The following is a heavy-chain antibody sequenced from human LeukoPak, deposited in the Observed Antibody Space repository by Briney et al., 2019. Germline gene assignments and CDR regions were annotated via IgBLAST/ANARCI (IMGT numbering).Heavy chain of an antibody. CDR3: ARLSSGYYLDY. CDR2: IYSGGST. J-gene: IGHJ4*02. Sequence: PGGSLRLSCAASGFTFSSYGMHWVRQAPGKGLEWVSVIYSGGSTYYADSVKGRFTISRDNSKNTLYLQMNSLRAEDTAVYYCARLSSGYYLDYWGQGTLVTVSS. D-gene: IGHD3-22*01. V-gene: IGHV3-NL1*01. CDR1: GFTFSSYG.